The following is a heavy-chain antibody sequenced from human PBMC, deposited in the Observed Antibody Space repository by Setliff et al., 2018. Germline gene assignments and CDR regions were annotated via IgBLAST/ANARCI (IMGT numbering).Heavy chain of an antibody. Sequence: PSETLSLTCTVSGASISSGTYYWAWIRQPPGKGLEWIGRIHYRGTTYSNASLASRLTISVDTARNQFSLKLTSVTAADTAVYYCARTGTYRYFDYWGQGTRVTVSS. D-gene: IGHD1-1*01. J-gene: IGHJ4*02. V-gene: IGHV4-39*01. CDR1: GASISSGTYY. CDR3: ARTGTYRYFDY. CDR2: IHYRGTT.